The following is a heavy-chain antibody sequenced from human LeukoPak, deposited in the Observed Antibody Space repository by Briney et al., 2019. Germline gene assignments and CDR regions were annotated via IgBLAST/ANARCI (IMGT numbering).Heavy chain of an antibody. Sequence: RSSETLSLTCTVSGYSISSGYYWGWIRQPPGKGLEWIGSIYHSGSTYYNPSLKSRVTISVDTSKNQFSLKLSSVTAADTAVYYCARSLGVVVAHRNAFDIWGQGTMVTVSS. CDR3: ARSLGVVVAHRNAFDI. V-gene: IGHV4-38-2*02. D-gene: IGHD3-22*01. J-gene: IGHJ3*02. CDR2: IYHSGST. CDR1: GYSISSGYY.